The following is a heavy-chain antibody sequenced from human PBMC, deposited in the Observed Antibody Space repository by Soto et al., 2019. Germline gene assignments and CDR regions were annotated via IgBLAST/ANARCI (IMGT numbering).Heavy chain of an antibody. V-gene: IGHV3-74*01. Sequence: GKGPVWVSRINGDGSFTRYADAVKGRFTISRDNSNNTLYFQMNSLRAEDTAVYYFATLTQYDILLGFFACWG. D-gene: IGHD3-9*01. J-gene: IGHJ6*01. CDR3: ATLTQYDILLGFFAC. CDR2: INGDGSFT.